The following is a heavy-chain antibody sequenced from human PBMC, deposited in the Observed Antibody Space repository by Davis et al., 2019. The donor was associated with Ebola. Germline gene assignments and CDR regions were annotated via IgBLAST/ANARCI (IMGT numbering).Heavy chain of an antibody. CDR2: ISNGGRT. CDR3: VRGSGAYQAGY. Sequence: SETLSLTCSVSGGSVGSDYWSWIRQSPGKGLEWIAFISNGGRTIYNPSLRGRVTISIDTSKNQFSLEVRSVTAAYTAFYYFVRGSGAYQAGYWGQGTLGTVSS. CDR1: GGSVGSDY. D-gene: IGHD4-17*01. V-gene: IGHV4-59*02. J-gene: IGHJ4*02.